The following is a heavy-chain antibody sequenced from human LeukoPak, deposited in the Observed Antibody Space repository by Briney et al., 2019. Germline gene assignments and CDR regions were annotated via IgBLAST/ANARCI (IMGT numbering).Heavy chain of an antibody. V-gene: IGHV3-21*01. CDR2: ISISSSYT. J-gene: IGHJ4*02. CDR3: ARDLDWPKWSRYFDY. Sequence: GGSLRLSCAASGFTFSTYSMNWVRQAPGKGLEWVSPISISSSYTYHADSVKGRFTISRDNAKNSLYLQMNSLRAEDTAVYYCARDLDWPKWSRYFDYWGQGTLVTVSS. CDR1: GFTFSTYS. D-gene: IGHD2-15*01.